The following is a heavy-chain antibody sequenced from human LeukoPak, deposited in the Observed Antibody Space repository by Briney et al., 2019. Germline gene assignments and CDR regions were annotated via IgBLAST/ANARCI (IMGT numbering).Heavy chain of an antibody. V-gene: IGHV4-39*07. CDR2: MYYSGST. CDR3: ARGYCSGGSCYSYYYYSYMDV. Sequence: PSETLSLTCTVSGGSISSSSHYWSWVRQPPGKGLEWIGSMYYSGSTYYNPSLKSRVTISVDTSKNQFSLKLSSVTAADTAVYYCARGYCSGGSCYSYYYYSYMDVWGKGTTVTVSS. D-gene: IGHD2-15*01. J-gene: IGHJ6*03. CDR1: GGSISSSSHY.